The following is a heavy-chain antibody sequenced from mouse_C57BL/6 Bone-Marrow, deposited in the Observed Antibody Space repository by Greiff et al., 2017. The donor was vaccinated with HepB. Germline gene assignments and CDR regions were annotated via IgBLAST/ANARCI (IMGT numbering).Heavy chain of an antibody. V-gene: IGHV5-16*01. CDR2: INYDGSST. D-gene: IGHD4-1*01. CDR3: ARDGGGTFDY. Sequence: EVMLVESEGGLVQPGSSMKLSCTASGFTFSDYYMAWVRQVPEKGLEWVANINYDGSSTYYLDSLKSRFIISRDNAKNILYLQMSSLKSEDTATYYCARDGGGTFDYWGQGTTLTVSS. J-gene: IGHJ2*01. CDR1: GFTFSDYY.